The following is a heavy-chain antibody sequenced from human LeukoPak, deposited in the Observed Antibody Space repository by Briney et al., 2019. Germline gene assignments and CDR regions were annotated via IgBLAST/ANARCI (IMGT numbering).Heavy chain of an antibody. CDR3: ARVEGPSIFGVIDY. CDR2: ISIYNTNT. CDR1: GYTFSSYG. D-gene: IGHD3-3*01. V-gene: IGHV1-18*01. Sequence: GASVKVSCNASGYTFSSYGISWVRQAPGQGLEWMGWISIYNTNTNYAQNLQGRVTMTTDTSTSTTYMELRSLRSDDTAVYYCARVEGPSIFGVIDYWGQGTLVTVSS. J-gene: IGHJ4*02.